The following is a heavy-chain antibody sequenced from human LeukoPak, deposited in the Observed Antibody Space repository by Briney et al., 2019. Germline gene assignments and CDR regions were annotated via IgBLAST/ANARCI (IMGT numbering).Heavy chain of an antibody. CDR1: GGSISSYY. CDR3: ARGGTTVFPYYYYGMDV. J-gene: IGHJ6*02. D-gene: IGHD4-4*01. Sequence: PSETLSLTRTVSGGSISSYYWSWIRQPPGKGLEWIGYIYYSGSTNYNPSLKSRVTISVDTSKNQFSLKLSSVTAADTAVYYCARGGTTVFPYYYYGMDVWGQGTTVTVSS. CDR2: IYYSGST. V-gene: IGHV4-59*01.